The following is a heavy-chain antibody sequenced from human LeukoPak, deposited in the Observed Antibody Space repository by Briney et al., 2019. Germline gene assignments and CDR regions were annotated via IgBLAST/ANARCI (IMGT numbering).Heavy chain of an antibody. CDR1: GFTFSSYG. CDR2: IRYDGSNK. V-gene: IGHV3-30*02. CDR3: AKDPSFRPGYFDY. Sequence: GGSLRLSCAASGFTFSSYGMHWVRQAPGKGLEWVAFIRYDGSNKYYADSVKGRFTISRDNSKNTLYLQMNSLRAEDTAVYYCAKDPSFRPGYFDYWGREPWSPSPQ. J-gene: IGHJ4*02.